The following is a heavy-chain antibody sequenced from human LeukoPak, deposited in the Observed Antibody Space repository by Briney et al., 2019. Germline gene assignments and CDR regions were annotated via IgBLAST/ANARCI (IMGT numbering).Heavy chain of an antibody. J-gene: IGHJ6*03. V-gene: IGHV3-23*01. D-gene: IGHD3-10*01. CDR2: ISGSGGST. Sequence: PGGSLRLSCAASGFTFSSYAMSGVRQAPGKGLEWVSCISGSGGSTYYADSVKGRFTISRDNYKKTLSLQMNTLRAADTAVYYCAKVWFGDWYYYYYMDVWGKGTTVTVSS. CDR1: GFTFSSYA. CDR3: AKVWFGDWYYYYYMDV.